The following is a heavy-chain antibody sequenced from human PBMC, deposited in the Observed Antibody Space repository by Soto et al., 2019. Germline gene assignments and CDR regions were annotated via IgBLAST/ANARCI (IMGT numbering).Heavy chain of an antibody. D-gene: IGHD5-12*01. CDR3: AGGSHSGYALGV. Sequence: EQLVESGGDLVKPGGSLRLSCAASGFTFSDYHMSWIRQAPGKGLEWVSYISGSGSTIYYTDSLKGRFTISRDNTKNSLYLQMNSLRAEDTAVYYCAGGSHSGYALGVWGHGTLVTVSS. CDR1: GFTFSDYH. CDR2: ISGSGSTI. V-gene: IGHV3-11*01. J-gene: IGHJ4*01.